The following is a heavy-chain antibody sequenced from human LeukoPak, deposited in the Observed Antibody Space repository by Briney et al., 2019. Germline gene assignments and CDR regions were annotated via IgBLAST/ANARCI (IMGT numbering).Heavy chain of an antibody. V-gene: IGHV1-3*01. CDR1: GYTFTSYA. D-gene: IGHD1-26*01. CDR3: ARGRELGGY. Sequence: GASVKVSCKASGYTFTSYAMHWVRQAPGQRLEWMGWINAGNGNTKYSRKFQGRVTITRDTSASTAYMELSSLRSEDTAVYYCARGRELGGYWGQGTLVTVSS. J-gene: IGHJ4*02. CDR2: INAGNGNT.